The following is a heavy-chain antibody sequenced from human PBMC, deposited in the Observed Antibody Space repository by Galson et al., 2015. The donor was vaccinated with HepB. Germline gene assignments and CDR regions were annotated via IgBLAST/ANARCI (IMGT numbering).Heavy chain of an antibody. J-gene: IGHJ6*02. CDR2: ISYDGSNK. V-gene: IGHV3-30-3*01. Sequence: SLRLSCAASGFTFSSYEMNWVRQAPGKGLEWVAVISYDGSNKYYADSVKGRFTISRDNSKNTLYLQMNSLRAEDTAVYYCARDQYSSSWYLLSCGMDVWGQGTTVTVSS. CDR3: ARDQYSSSWYLLSCGMDV. CDR1: GFTFSSYE. D-gene: IGHD6-13*01.